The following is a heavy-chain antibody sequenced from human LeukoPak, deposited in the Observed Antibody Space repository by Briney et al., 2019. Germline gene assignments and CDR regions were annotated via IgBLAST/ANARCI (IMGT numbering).Heavy chain of an antibody. J-gene: IGHJ4*02. CDR3: ARGPFDY. CDR2: MNPNSGNT. Sequence: GASVKVSCKASGYTFTSYAMHWVRQAPGQRLEWMGWMNPNSGNTGYAQKFQGRVIMTRNTSISTAYMELSSLRSEDTAVYYCARGPFDYWGQGTLVTVSS. V-gene: IGHV1-8*02. CDR1: GYTFTSYA.